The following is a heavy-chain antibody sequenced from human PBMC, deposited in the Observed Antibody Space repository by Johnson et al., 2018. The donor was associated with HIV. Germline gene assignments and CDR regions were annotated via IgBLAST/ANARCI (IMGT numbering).Heavy chain of an antibody. D-gene: IGHD1-7*01. CDR1: GFTFSSYG. V-gene: IGHV3-33*06. CDR3: ANTWNWRMGDNVRGLLGLRWAM. CDR2: IWYDGSNK. Sequence: QVQLVESGGGVVQPGRSLRLSCAASGFTFSSYGMHWVRQAPGKGLEWVAVIWYDGSNKYYADSVKGRFTISRDNSKNTLYLQMNSLRAEDTAVYYCANTWNWRMGDNVRGLLGLRWAMWG. J-gene: IGHJ1*01.